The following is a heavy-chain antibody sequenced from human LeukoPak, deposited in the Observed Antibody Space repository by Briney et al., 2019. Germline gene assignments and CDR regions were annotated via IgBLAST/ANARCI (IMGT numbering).Heavy chain of an antibody. CDR2: INPNSGGT. Sequence: GASVKVSCKVSGYTLTELSMHWVRQAPGQGLEWMGRINPNSGGTNYAQKFQGRVTMTRDTSISTAYMELSRLRSDDTAVYYCAREDYYYYYGMDVWGQGTTVTVSS. CDR1: GYTLTELS. J-gene: IGHJ6*02. V-gene: IGHV1-2*06. CDR3: AREDYYYYYGMDV.